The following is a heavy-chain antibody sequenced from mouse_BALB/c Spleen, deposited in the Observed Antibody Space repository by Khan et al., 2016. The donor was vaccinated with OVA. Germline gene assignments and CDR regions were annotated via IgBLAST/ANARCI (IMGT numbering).Heavy chain of an antibody. Sequence: QIQLVQFGAELAKPGASVKMSCKASGYTFTSYWMHWVKQRPGQGLEWIGYINPITGYTDYNQKFKDKASLTADKSSSTAYMQLSSLTSEDSAVYYCARAGVYDGYYAWFAYWGQGTLVTVSA. D-gene: IGHD2-3*01. CDR1: GYTFTSYW. CDR3: ARAGVYDGYYAWFAY. CDR2: INPITGYT. J-gene: IGHJ3*01. V-gene: IGHV1-7*01.